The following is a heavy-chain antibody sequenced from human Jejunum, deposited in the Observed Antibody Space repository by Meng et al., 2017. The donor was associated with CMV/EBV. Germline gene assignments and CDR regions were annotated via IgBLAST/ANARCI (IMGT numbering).Heavy chain of an antibody. D-gene: IGHD1/OR15-1a*01. CDR3: ARGKSDRNTFDH. Sequence: GGSFNTHDVNWVRQEPGQGIEWMGVIIPILGVRKNEKKFQGRVTIVADTSTSSVYMELSSLRSEDTAIYYCARGKSDRNTFDHWGQGMVVTVSS. CDR2: IIPILGVR. J-gene: IGHJ4*02. V-gene: IGHV1-69*10. CDR1: GGSFNTHD.